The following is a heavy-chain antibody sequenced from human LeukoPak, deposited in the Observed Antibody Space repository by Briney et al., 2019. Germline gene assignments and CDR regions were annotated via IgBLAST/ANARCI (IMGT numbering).Heavy chain of an antibody. J-gene: IGHJ4*02. Sequence: PSETLSLTCTVSGGSISSYYWSWIRQPPGKGLEGIGYVYYSGSTNYNPSLKSRVTLSVDTSKNQFSLKLSSVTAADTAVYYCATVGRRDGYSLALYYFDYWGQGTLFSVSS. CDR2: VYYSGST. CDR1: GGSISSYY. D-gene: IGHD5-24*01. V-gene: IGHV4-59*01. CDR3: ATVGRRDGYSLALYYFDY.